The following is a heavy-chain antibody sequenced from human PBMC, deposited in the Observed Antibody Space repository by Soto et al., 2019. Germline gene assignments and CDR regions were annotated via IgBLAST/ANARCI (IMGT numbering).Heavy chain of an antibody. CDR2: IYPGDSDT. J-gene: IGHJ3*02. D-gene: IGHD1-26*01. Sequence: GESLKISCKGSGYSFTSYWIGWVSQMPGKGLEWMGIIYPGDSDTRYSPSFQGQVTISADQSISTAYLQWSSLKASDTAMYYCARCRRGSYDAFDIWGEGTIVTVSS. V-gene: IGHV5-51*01. CDR1: GYSFTSYW. CDR3: ARCRRGSYDAFDI.